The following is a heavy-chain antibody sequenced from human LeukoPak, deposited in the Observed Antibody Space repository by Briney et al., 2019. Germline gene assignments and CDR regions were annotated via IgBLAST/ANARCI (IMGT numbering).Heavy chain of an antibody. V-gene: IGHV3-53*01. D-gene: IGHD3-22*01. J-gene: IGHJ3*02. CDR3: AKDRGAPYTLIAGSAAFDI. Sequence: GGSLRLSCAASGFTVSSNYMSWVRQAPGKGLEWVSVIYSGGSTYYADSVKGRFTISRDNSKNTLYLQMNSLRAEDTAVYYCAKDRGAPYTLIAGSAAFDIWGQGTMVTVSS. CDR2: IYSGGST. CDR1: GFTVSSNY.